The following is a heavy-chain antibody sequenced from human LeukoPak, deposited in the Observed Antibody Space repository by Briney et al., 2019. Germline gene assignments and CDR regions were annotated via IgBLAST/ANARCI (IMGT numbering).Heavy chain of an antibody. CDR3: ARDFAYNWNDAGAFDI. CDR2: IIPILGIA. V-gene: IGHV1-69*04. Sequence: GASVKVSRKASGYTFTSYAISWVRQAPGQGLERMGRIIPILGIASYAQKFQGRVTITADKSTSTAYMELSSLRSEDTAVYYCARDFAYNWNDAGAFDIWGQGTMVTVSS. CDR1: GYTFTSYA. J-gene: IGHJ3*02. D-gene: IGHD1-1*01.